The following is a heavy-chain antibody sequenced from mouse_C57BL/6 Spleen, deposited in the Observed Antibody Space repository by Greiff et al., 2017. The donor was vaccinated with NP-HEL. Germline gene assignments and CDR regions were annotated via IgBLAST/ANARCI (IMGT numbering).Heavy chain of an antibody. CDR2: INPNNGGT. J-gene: IGHJ1*03. V-gene: IGHV1-22*01. Sequence: VQLKESGPELVKPGASVKMSCKASGYTFTDYNMHWVKQSHGKSLEWIGYINPNNGGTSYNQKFKGKATLTVNKSSSTAYMELRSLTSEDSAVYYCARNYGSSYEDWYFDVWGTGTTVTVSS. CDR1: GYTFTDYN. CDR3: ARNYGSSYEDWYFDV. D-gene: IGHD1-1*01.